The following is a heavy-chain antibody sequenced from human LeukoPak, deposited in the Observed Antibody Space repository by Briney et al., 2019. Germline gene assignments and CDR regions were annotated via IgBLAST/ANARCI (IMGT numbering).Heavy chain of an antibody. V-gene: IGHV4-4*02. J-gene: IGHJ4*02. CDR1: GGSISISNW. D-gene: IGHD1-26*01. CDR3: ARDLTSGSYWVD. Sequence: PSETLSLTCVVSGGSISISNWWSWVRQPPGKGLEWIGEIFHSGSTNYNPSLKSRVTISVDTSKNQFSLKLSSVTAADTAVYYCARDLTSGSYWVDWGQGTLVTVSS. CDR2: IFHSGST.